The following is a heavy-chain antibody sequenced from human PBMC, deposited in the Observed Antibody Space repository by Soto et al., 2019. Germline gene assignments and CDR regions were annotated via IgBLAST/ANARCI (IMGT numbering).Heavy chain of an antibody. CDR2: IIPIFGTA. J-gene: IGHJ5*02. V-gene: IGHV1-69*05. D-gene: IGHD6-13*01. Sequence: VQLVQSGAEVKKPGSSVKVSCKASGGTFSSYAISWVRQAPGQGLEWMGGIIPIFGTANYAQKFQGRVTITXXEXTXXAYMELSSLRSEDTAVYYCARDHEAAAGTWSWFDPWGQGTLVTVSS. CDR3: ARDHEAAAGTWSWFDP. CDR1: GGTFSSYA.